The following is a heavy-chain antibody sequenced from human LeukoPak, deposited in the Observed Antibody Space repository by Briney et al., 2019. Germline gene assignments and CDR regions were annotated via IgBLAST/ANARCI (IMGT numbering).Heavy chain of an antibody. D-gene: IGHD6-13*01. CDR1: GFSLSTSGVG. CDR3: AHWRTSSSPNDAFDI. V-gene: IGHV2-5*01. J-gene: IGHJ3*02. CDR2: IYWNDDK. Sequence: SGPTLVKPTQTLTLTCTFSGFSLSTSGVGVGWIRQPPGKALEWLALIYWNDDKRYSPSLKSRLTITKDTSKNQVVLTMTNMDPVDTATYYCAHWRTSSSPNDAFDIWGQGTMVTVSS.